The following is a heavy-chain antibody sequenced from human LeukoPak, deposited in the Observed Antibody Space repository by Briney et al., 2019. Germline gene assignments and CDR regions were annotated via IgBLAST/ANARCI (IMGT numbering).Heavy chain of an antibody. V-gene: IGHV1-2*02. CDR1: GYTFTDYY. CDR2: VHPRTGGT. J-gene: IGHJ4*02. D-gene: IGHD3-16*01. Sequence: ASVKVSCKASGYTFTDYYTHWVRQAPGQGLEWVGWVHPRTGGTNFAKKFQGRVTMTRDMSISTAYMELSRLTSDDTAIYYCARDISRMGGLFYFDSWGQGTLVTVSS. CDR3: ARDISRMGGLFYFDS.